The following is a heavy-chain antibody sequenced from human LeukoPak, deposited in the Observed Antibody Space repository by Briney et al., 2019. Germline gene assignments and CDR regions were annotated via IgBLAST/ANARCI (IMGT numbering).Heavy chain of an antibody. CDR1: GGSFSGYY. CDR2: INHSGST. D-gene: IGHD5-18*01. V-gene: IGHV4-34*01. Sequence: SETLSLTCAVYGGSFSGYYWSWIRQPPGKGLEWIGEINHSGSTNYNPSLKSRVTMSVDTSKNQFSLKLSSVTAADTAVYYCARGQYSSGPWGYWGQGTLVTVSS. J-gene: IGHJ4*02. CDR3: ARGQYSSGPWGY.